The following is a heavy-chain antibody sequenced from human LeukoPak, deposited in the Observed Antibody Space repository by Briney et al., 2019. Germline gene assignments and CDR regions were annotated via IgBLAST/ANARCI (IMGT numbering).Heavy chain of an antibody. CDR3: ARDRSTHFDYGGNSDFDY. D-gene: IGHD4-23*01. Sequence: GGSLRLSCAASGFTFSDYYMNWVPQAPGKGLECVSFISSTRTMFYTDSVKGRFTISRNNAKNSLNLQMNSLRAEDSAVYYCARDRSTHFDYGGNSDFDYWGQGTLVTVSS. J-gene: IGHJ4*02. CDR1: GFTFSDYY. V-gene: IGHV3-69-1*01. CDR2: ISSTRTM.